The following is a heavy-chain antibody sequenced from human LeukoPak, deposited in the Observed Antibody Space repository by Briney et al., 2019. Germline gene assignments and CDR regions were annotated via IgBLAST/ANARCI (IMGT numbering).Heavy chain of an antibody. CDR1: GGSISLGGYS. J-gene: IGHJ4*02. CDR3: AREILGGYNYGSFDY. Sequence: SETLSLTCAVSGGSISLGGYSWNWIRQPPGKALEWIGYIYHTGSTYYNPSLKSRVTISIDRSKNQFSLKLRSVTAADTAVYYCAREILGGYNYGSFDYWGQGTQVTVSS. CDR2: IYHTGST. D-gene: IGHD5-18*01. V-gene: IGHV4-30-2*01.